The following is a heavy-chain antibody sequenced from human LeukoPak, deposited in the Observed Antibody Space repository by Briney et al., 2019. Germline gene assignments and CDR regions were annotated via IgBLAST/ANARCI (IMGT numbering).Heavy chain of an antibody. D-gene: IGHD3-10*01. V-gene: IGHV3-33*01. J-gene: IGHJ5*02. CDR3: ARDGFPGFGELPRGWFDP. CDR2: IHNDGSNK. Sequence: GGSLRLSCAASGFTFSRYGMHWVRQAPGKGLEWVAVIHNDGSNKYYADSVKGRFTISRDNSKDTLYLQMNSLRVEDTDVYYCARDGFPGFGELPRGWFDPWGEGTLVTVSS. CDR1: GFTFSRYG.